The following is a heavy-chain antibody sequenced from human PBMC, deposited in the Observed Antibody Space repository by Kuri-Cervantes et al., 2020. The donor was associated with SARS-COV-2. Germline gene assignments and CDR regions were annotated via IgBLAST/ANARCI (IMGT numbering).Heavy chain of an antibody. D-gene: IGHD3-16*01. CDR3: TRRGPPLWYFDL. J-gene: IGHJ2*01. CDR1: GFTFDDYG. Sequence: GESLKISCAASGFTFDDYGMSWVRQASGKGLEWVGRIRSKANSYATAYAASVKGRFTISRDDSKNTAYLQMNSLKTEDTAVYYCTRRGPPLWYFDLWGRGTLVTVS. CDR2: IRSKANSYAT. V-gene: IGHV3-73*01.